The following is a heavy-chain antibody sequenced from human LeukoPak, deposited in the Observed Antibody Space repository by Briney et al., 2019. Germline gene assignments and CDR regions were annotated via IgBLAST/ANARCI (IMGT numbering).Heavy chain of an antibody. CDR2: IYSGGST. CDR1: GFTVRSNY. J-gene: IGHJ3*02. CDR3: ARDPQVTAIHDAFGI. V-gene: IGHV3-66*01. Sequence: PGGSLRLSCAASGFTVRSNYMSWVRQAPGKGLEWVSVIYSGGSTYYADSVKGRFTISRDISKNTLYLQMNSLRAEDTAVYYCARDPQVTAIHDAFGIWGQGTMVTVSS. D-gene: IGHD2-21*02.